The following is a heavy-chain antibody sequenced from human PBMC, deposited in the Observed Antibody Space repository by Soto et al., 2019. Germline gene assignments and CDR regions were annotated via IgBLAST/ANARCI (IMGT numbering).Heavy chain of an antibody. D-gene: IGHD3-22*01. J-gene: IGHJ3*02. CDR2: IKSKTDGGTT. CDR3: TTEITMIVVALDAFDI. Sequence: GGSLRLSCAASGFSFSNAWMSWVRQAPGKGLEWIGRIKSKTDGGTTDYPAPVKGRFTISRDDSKNTLYLQMNSLKTEDTAVYYCTTEITMIVVALDAFDIWGQGTMVTVSS. CDR1: GFSFSNAW. V-gene: IGHV3-15*01.